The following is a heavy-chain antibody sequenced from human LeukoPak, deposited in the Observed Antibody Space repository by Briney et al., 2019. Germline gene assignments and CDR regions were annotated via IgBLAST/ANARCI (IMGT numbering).Heavy chain of an antibody. V-gene: IGHV1-18*01. Sequence: ASLKFSCNASGDAFSRFGISWVRQGPGQGLEWILWISSYNGNTKYAPTFEGRVTMTTDTSTTTTYMELRSLRSDDTAVYYCARTTNSYYYYYYIDVWGKGTTVTVS. CDR2: ISSYNGNT. CDR3: ARTTNSYYYYYYIDV. J-gene: IGHJ6*03. D-gene: IGHD1-26*01. CDR1: GDAFSRFG.